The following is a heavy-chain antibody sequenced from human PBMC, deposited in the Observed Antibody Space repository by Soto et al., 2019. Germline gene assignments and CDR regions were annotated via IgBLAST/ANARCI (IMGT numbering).Heavy chain of an antibody. Sequence: QVQLVQSGAEVKKPGASVKVSCKASGYTFTGYYMHWVRQAPGQGLEWMGWINPNSGGTNYAQKFQGWGTMTRDTSISTAYMELSRLRSDDTAVYYCARDATVVASTHDAFDIWGQGTMVTVSS. CDR2: INPNSGGT. D-gene: IGHD2-15*01. CDR3: ARDATVVASTHDAFDI. CDR1: GYTFTGYY. J-gene: IGHJ3*02. V-gene: IGHV1-2*04.